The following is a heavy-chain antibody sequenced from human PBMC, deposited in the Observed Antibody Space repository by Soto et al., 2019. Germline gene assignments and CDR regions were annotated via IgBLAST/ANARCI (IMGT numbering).Heavy chain of an antibody. V-gene: IGHV4-31*03. CDR2: IYYSGST. J-gene: IGHJ4*02. D-gene: IGHD2-2*01. Sequence: QVQLQESGPGLVKPSQTLSLTCTVSGSSISSGGYYWSWIRQHPGKGLEWIGYIYYSGSTYYNPSLKSRVTISVDTSKNQFSLKLNSVTAADTAVYYCARSSTSANYFDYWGQGTLVTVSS. CDR1: GSSISSGGYY. CDR3: ARSSTSANYFDY.